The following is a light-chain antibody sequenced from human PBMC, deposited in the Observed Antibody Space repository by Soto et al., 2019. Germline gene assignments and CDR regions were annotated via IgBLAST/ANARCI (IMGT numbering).Light chain of an antibody. CDR2: KVS. Sequence: DLVLTQSPLSLPVTLGQPASISCTSSQSLVYSDGNTYLTWFQQRPGQSPRRLIYKVSERDSGVPDRFSGSGSGTDFTLKISRVEAEDVAIYYCMPGTHWYTFGQGTKLEIK. CDR1: QSLVYSDGNTY. J-gene: IGKJ2*01. CDR3: MPGTHWYT. V-gene: IGKV2-30*01.